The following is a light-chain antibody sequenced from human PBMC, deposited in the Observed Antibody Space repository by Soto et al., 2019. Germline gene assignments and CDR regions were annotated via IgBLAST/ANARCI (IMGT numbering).Light chain of an antibody. CDR2: EVS. V-gene: IGLV2-23*02. Sequence: QSALTQPASVSGSPGQSITISCTGTSSDVGSYNLVSWYQQHPGKAPKLMIYEVSKRPSGVSNRFSGSKSGNTASLTISGLQAEDEADYYCCSYAGSSLYVFGTGTMVTVL. CDR1: SSDVGSYNL. CDR3: CSYAGSSLYV. J-gene: IGLJ1*01.